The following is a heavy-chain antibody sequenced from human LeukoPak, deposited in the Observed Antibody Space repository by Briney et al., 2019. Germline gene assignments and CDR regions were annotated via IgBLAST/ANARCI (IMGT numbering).Heavy chain of an antibody. CDR1: GFTFSNYW. V-gene: IGHV3-7*01. J-gene: IGHJ4*02. CDR2: IKQDGSEK. D-gene: IGHD3-3*01. Sequence: GGSLRLSCAASGFTFSNYWMSWVRQAPGKGLEWVANIKQDGSEKYYVDSVKGRFTISRDNAKNSLYLQMNSLRAEDTAVYYCAREYYDFWSGYSPPFDYWGQGTLVTVSS. CDR3: AREYYDFWSGYSPPFDY.